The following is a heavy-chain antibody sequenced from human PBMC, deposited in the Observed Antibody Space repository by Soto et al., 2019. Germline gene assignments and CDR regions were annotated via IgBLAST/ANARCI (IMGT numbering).Heavy chain of an antibody. J-gene: IGHJ4*02. Sequence: QVLLVDSGGGVVQPGRSLRLSCAASGFTFSSYAMNWVRQAPGKGLEWVALISYDGSNKYYADSVRGRFTISRDSSTSTLFLQMNSLRAADTAVYYCGRCTSTSCHLGSDYWGQGTLVTVSS. V-gene: IGHV3-30-3*01. CDR2: ISYDGSNK. CDR1: GFTFSSYA. D-gene: IGHD2-2*01. CDR3: GRCTSTSCHLGSDY.